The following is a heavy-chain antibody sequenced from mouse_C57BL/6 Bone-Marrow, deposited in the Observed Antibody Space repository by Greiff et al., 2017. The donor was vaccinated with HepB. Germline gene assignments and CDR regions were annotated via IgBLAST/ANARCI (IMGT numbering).Heavy chain of an antibody. Sequence: QVHVKQSGAELVRPGASVKLSCKASGYTFTDYYINWVKQRPGQGLEWIARIYPGSGNTYYIEKFKGKATLTAEKSSSTAYMQLSSLTSEDSAVYFCAGGSSYFYWYFDVWGTGTTVTVSS. J-gene: IGHJ1*03. CDR1: GYTFTDYY. D-gene: IGHD1-1*01. CDR2: IYPGSGNT. V-gene: IGHV1-76*01. CDR3: AGGSSYFYWYFDV.